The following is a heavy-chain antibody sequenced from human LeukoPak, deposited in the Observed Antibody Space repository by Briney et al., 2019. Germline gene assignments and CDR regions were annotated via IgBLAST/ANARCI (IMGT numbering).Heavy chain of an antibody. V-gene: IGHV3-21*01. CDR3: ARDDDILTGYKYYFGY. CDR1: GFTFSSYS. J-gene: IGHJ4*02. CDR2: ISSSSSYI. Sequence: PGGSLRLSCAASGFTFSSYSMNWVRQAPGKGLEWVSSISSSSSYIYYADSVKGRFTISRDNAKNSLYLQMNSLRAEDTAVYYCARDDDILTGYKYYFGYWGQGTLVTVSS. D-gene: IGHD3-9*01.